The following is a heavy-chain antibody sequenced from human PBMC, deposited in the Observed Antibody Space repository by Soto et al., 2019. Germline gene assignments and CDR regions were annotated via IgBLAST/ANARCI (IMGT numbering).Heavy chain of an antibody. J-gene: IGHJ6*02. V-gene: IGHV4-34*02. CDR2: VHPSGST. D-gene: IGHD5-18*01. CDR3: ARGKPSGYRFGPRNFFYYGLDV. Sequence: QGQLRQWGAGVLKPSDTLSLTCAGFSASLGDNYWAWIRQSPDKGLEWIGEVHPSGSTDYNPSLKSRLTLSLDTSKNQFPLKVASVTAADTAVYFCARGKPSGYRFGPRNFFYYGLDVWGPGTTVTVSS. CDR1: SASLGDNY.